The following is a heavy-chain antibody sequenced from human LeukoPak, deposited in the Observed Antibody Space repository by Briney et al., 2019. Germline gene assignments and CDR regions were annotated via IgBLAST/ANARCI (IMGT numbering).Heavy chain of an antibody. V-gene: IGHV4-39*07. CDR1: GGSISSSSYH. CDR2: INHRGRT. J-gene: IGHJ4*02. D-gene: IGHD4-17*01. CDR3: ARRSDYGYDS. Sequence: SETLSLTCTVSGGSISSSSYHWGWIRQPPGKGLEWIGEINHRGRTTYNPSLKSRVTISVDTSKNQFSLKLNSVTAADTAVYYCARRSDYGYDSWGQGTLVTVSS.